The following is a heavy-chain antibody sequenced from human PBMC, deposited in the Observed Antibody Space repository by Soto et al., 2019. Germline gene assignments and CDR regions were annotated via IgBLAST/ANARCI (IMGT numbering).Heavy chain of an antibody. CDR3: ARGGDPDY. J-gene: IGHJ4*02. D-gene: IGHD2-21*02. CDR1: GFSFDYYW. Sequence: EVQLVESGGGLVQPGGSLRLSCVASGFSFDYYWMHWVRQAPGEGLMWVSRLQTDGSHPAYVDSVKGRFTISRDNAKNTLFLQMNNLRAEDTAVYYCARGGDPDYWGQGTLVTVSS. CDR2: LQTDGSHP. V-gene: IGHV3-74*01.